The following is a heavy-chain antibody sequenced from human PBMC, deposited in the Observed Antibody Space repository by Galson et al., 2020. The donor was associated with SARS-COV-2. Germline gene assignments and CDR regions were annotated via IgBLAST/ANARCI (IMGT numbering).Heavy chain of an antibody. V-gene: IGHV4-39*01. J-gene: IGHJ3*02. CDR1: GGSISSSGYY. CDR3: ARRRSYYYDVSGYSNAFDI. Sequence: SETLSLTCTVSGGSISSSGYYWGWLRQPPGKGLEWIGSIYYSGRTYYNPSLKSRVTISVETSKNQFSLKLTSVTAAATALYYCARRRSYYYDVSGYSNAFDIWGQGTMVTVSS. CDR2: IYYSGRT. D-gene: IGHD3-22*01.